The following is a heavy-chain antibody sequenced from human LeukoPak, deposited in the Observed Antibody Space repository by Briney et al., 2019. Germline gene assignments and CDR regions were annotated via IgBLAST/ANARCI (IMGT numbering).Heavy chain of an antibody. J-gene: IGHJ6*03. CDR3: ARVGLLGISQHMDV. CDR2: ISSSSSYI. V-gene: IGHV3-21*01. D-gene: IGHD4/OR15-4a*01. CDR1: GFTFSSYS. Sequence: GGSLRLSCAASGFTFSSYSMNWVRQAPGKGLEWVSSISSSSSYIYYADSVKGRFTISRDNAKYSLFLQMNSLRAEDTAVYYCARVGLLGISQHMDVWGTGTTVTVSS.